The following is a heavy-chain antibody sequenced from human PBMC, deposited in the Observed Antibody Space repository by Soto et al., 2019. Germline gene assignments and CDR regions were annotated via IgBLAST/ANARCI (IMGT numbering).Heavy chain of an antibody. Sequence: ASVKVSCKASGYTFTSYDINWVRQATGQGLEWMGWMNPNSGNTGYAQKFQGRVTMTRNTSISTAYMELSSLRSEDTAAYYCAREGYYYDSSGRSPYYYGMDVWGQGTTVTVS. D-gene: IGHD3-22*01. CDR2: MNPNSGNT. J-gene: IGHJ6*02. CDR1: GYTFTSYD. V-gene: IGHV1-8*01. CDR3: AREGYYYDSSGRSPYYYGMDV.